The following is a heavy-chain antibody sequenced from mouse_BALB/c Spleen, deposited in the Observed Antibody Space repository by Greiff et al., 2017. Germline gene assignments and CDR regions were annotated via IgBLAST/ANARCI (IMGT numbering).Heavy chain of an antibody. J-gene: IGHJ4*01. CDR2: ISYSGST. CDR3: ARFAVYDYAMDY. Sequence: EVQGVESGPGLVKPSQSLSLTCTVTGYSITSDYAWNWIRQFPGNKLEWMSYISYSGSTSYNPSLKSRISITRDTSKNQFFLQLNSVTTEDTATYYCARFAVYDYAMDYWGQGTSVTVSS. V-gene: IGHV3-2*02. D-gene: IGHD1-1*01. CDR1: GYSITSDYA.